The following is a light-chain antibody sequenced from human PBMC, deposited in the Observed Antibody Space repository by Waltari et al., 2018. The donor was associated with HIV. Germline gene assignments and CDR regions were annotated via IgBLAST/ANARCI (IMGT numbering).Light chain of an antibody. CDR3: QQYYSVPWT. J-gene: IGKJ1*01. CDR2: WAF. CDR1: PSLLFNANIKNY. V-gene: IGKV4-1*01. Sequence: DIVMTQSPDSLAVSLGERATIHCKSTPSLLFNANIKNYVAWYQQKPGQSPTLLFYWAFTREFGVPDRFTGSGSGTDFTLTITSLQSEDVALYYCQQYYSVPWTFGQGTKVEIK.